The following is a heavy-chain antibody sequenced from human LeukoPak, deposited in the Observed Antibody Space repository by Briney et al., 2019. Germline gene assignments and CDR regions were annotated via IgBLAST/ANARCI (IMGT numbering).Heavy chain of an antibody. Sequence: GGSLRLSCAASGFTFSSYAMSWVRQAPGKGLEWVSAISGSGGSTYYADPVKGRFTISRDNSKNTLYLQMNSLRAEDTAVYYCASQHDILTGYYFDYWGQGTLVTVSS. D-gene: IGHD3-9*01. V-gene: IGHV3-23*01. CDR3: ASQHDILTGYYFDY. J-gene: IGHJ4*02. CDR2: ISGSGGST. CDR1: GFTFSSYA.